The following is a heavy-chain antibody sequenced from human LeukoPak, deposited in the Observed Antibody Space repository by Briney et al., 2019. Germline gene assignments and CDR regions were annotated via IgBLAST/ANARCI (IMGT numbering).Heavy chain of an antibody. CDR3: MRVTGEEYFDY. Sequence: ASVKVSCKASGYTFTDYPMNWVRQAPGQGLEWMGWINTNTGNPTYAQGSTGRFVFSLDTSVSTAYLQISSLKAEDTAVYYCMRVTGEEYFDYWGQGTLVTVSS. D-gene: IGHD3-16*01. CDR2: INTNTGNP. CDR1: GYTFTDYP. V-gene: IGHV7-4-1*02. J-gene: IGHJ4*02.